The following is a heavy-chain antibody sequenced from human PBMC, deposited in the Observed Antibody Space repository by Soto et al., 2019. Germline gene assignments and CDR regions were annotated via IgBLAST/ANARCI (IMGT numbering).Heavy chain of an antibody. CDR2: ISGSDGGA. D-gene: IGHD5-18*01. Sequence: EVHLLESGGGLVQPGGSLRLSCAASELSSSNHALTWVRQAPGKGLEWVSGISGSDGGAYYADSVRGRFTTSRDNSRSTLFLLMNSLRVEDTAVYYCASGGLHGYTDGGLSYFHSWGQGTLVTVSS. V-gene: IGHV3-23*01. CDR3: ASGGLHGYTDGGLSYFHS. CDR1: ELSSSNHA. J-gene: IGHJ4*02.